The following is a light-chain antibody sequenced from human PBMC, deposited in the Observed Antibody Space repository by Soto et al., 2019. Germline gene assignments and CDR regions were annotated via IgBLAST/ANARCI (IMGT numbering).Light chain of an antibody. V-gene: IGKV1-6*01. CDR2: AAS. CDR1: QGIRND. Sequence: AIQMTQSPSSLSASVGDRVTITCRASQGIRNDLGWYQQKPGKAPRLLIYAASTLQSGVPPRFSGSGSGTAFTLTSGCLQPQDFASYYCLHDYDYPLTFGGGTKVDIK. CDR3: LHDYDYPLT. J-gene: IGKJ4*01.